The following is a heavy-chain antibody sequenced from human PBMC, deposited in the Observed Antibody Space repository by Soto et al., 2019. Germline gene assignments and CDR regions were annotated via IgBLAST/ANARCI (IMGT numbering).Heavy chain of an antibody. Sequence: QVQLVQSGIEVKKPGSSVKVSCKASGGTFRNYPINWVRQAPGQGLEWMGSIFPLTDIPDYEQNFQARFTLRSDNPMSTAHMELSLLTSDDTCIYLCTNVLLVVLSYVQPWGQVTLVTVSS. CDR1: GGTFRNYP. V-gene: IGHV1-69*02. J-gene: IGHJ5*02. D-gene: IGHD1-26*01. CDR3: TNVLLVVLSYVQP. CDR2: IFPLTDIP.